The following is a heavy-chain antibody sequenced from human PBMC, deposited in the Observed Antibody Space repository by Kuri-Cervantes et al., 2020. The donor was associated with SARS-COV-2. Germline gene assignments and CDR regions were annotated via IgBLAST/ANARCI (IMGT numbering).Heavy chain of an antibody. CDR3: ASPVAGTLYFQH. CDR1: GYTFTSYG. D-gene: IGHD6-19*01. J-gene: IGHJ1*01. V-gene: IGHV1-46*01. Sequence: ASVKVSCKASGYTFTSYGISWVRQAPGQGLEWMGIINPSGGSTSYAQKFQGRVTMTRDTSTSTVYMELSSLRSEDTAVYYCASPVAGTLYFQHWGQGTLVTVSS. CDR2: INPSGGST.